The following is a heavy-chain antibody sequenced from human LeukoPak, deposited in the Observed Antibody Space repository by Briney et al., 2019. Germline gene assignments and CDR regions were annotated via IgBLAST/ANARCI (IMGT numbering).Heavy chain of an antibody. V-gene: IGHV3-21*04. Sequence: GGSLRLSCAASGFTFSSYSMNWVRQAPGKGLEWVSSISSSSSYIYYADSVKGRFTISRDNAKNSLYLQMNSLRAEDTAVYYCARVAWYSGYDANFYFDYWGQGTLVTVSS. CDR1: GFTFSSYS. CDR2: ISSSSSYI. J-gene: IGHJ4*02. CDR3: ARVAWYSGYDANFYFDY. D-gene: IGHD5-12*01.